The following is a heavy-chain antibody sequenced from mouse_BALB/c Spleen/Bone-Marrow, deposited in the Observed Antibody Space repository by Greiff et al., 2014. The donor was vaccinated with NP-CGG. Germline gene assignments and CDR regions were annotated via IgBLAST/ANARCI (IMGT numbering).Heavy chain of an antibody. J-gene: IGHJ2*01. CDR3: ARGYYDYDLDY. CDR2: IDPANGNT. V-gene: IGHV14-3*02. D-gene: IGHD2-4*01. CDR1: GFNIKDTY. Sequence: VQLKQSGAELVKPGASVKLSCTAPGFNIKDTYMHWVKQRPEQGLEWIGRIDPANGNTKYDPKFQGKATITADTSSNTAYLQLSSLTSEDTAVYYCARGYYDYDLDYWGQGTTLTVSS.